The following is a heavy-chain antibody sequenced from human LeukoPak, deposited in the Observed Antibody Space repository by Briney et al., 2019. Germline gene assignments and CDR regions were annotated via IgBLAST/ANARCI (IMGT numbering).Heavy chain of an antibody. CDR3: ARGPYCSGGSCYSQGYYYGMDV. J-gene: IGHJ6*04. CDR1: GGSFSGYY. Sequence: PSETLSLTCAVYGGSFSGYYWSWIRQPPGKGLEWIGEINHSGSTNYNPSLKSRVTISVDTSKNQFSLELSSVTAADTAVYYCARGPYCSGGSCYSQGYYYGMDVWGKGTTVTVSS. V-gene: IGHV4-34*01. CDR2: INHSGST. D-gene: IGHD2-15*01.